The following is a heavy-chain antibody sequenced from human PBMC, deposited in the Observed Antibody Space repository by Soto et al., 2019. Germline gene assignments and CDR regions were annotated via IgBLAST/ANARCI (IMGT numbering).Heavy chain of an antibody. CDR2: ISYDGSNK. CDR1: GFTFSSYG. J-gene: IGHJ4*02. CDR3: AEGGYGTSNPAITQDY. V-gene: IGHV3-30*18. Sequence: GSLRLSCAASGFTFSSYGMHWVRQAPGKGLEWVAVISYDGSNKYYADSVKGRFTISRDNSKNTLYLQMNSLRAEGTAVYYCAEGGYGTSNPAITQDYWGQGTLVTVSS. D-gene: IGHD2-15*01.